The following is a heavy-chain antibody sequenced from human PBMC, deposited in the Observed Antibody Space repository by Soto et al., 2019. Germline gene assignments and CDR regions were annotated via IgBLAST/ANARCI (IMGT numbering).Heavy chain of an antibody. CDR2: ISSSSSYI. D-gene: IGHD1-26*01. Sequence: VGSLILSRAASECPFSSYSMNWVRQAPGQGLEWVSSISSSSSYIYYADSVKGRFTISRDNAKNSLYLQMNSLRAEDTAVYYCARSGPGSYYDYWGQGSLVTVSS. CDR1: ECPFSSYS. CDR3: ARSGPGSYYDY. J-gene: IGHJ4*02. V-gene: IGHV3-21*01.